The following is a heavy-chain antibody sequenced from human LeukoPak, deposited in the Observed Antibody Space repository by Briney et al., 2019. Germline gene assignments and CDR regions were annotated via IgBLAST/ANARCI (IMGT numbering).Heavy chain of an antibody. CDR2: ISGSGGST. CDR1: GFTFSSYA. CDR3: AKADSYGTYGGDYFDY. V-gene: IGHV3-23*01. D-gene: IGHD5-18*01. Sequence: GGSLRLSCAASGFTFSSYAMSWVRQAPGEGLEWVSAISGSGGSTYYADSVKGRFTISRDNSKNTLYLQMNSLRAEDTAVYYCAKADSYGTYGGDYFDYWGQGTLVTVSS. J-gene: IGHJ4*02.